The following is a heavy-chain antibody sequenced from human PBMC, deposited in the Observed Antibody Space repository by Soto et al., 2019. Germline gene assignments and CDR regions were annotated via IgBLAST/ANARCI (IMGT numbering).Heavy chain of an antibody. CDR2: ISAYNGNT. CDR3: ARGNRASSWYVHYYYMDV. J-gene: IGHJ6*03. V-gene: IGHV1-18*01. CDR1: GYTFTSYG. Sequence: ASVKVSCNASGYTFTSYGISWVRQAPGQGLEWMGWISAYNGNTNYAQKLQGRVTMTTDTSTSTAYMELRSLRSDDTAVYYCARGNRASSWYVHYYYMDVWGKGTTVTVSS. D-gene: IGHD6-13*01.